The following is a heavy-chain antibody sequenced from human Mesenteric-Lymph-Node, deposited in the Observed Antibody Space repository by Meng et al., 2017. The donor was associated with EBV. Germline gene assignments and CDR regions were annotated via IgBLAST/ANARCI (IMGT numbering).Heavy chain of an antibody. CDR3: ARVSDPRLDTAVPNFDY. D-gene: IGHD5-18*01. CDR1: GYTSTSNA. J-gene: IGHJ4*02. CDR2: INAYNGHT. Sequence: GAGVKKPWASVKVSCKASGYTSTSNAMHSVRQAPGQRLEWMGWINAYNGHTNYAQRLQGRVTMTTDTSTSTAYMELRSLRSDDTAMFYCARVSDPRLDTAVPNFDYWGQGTLVTVSS. V-gene: IGHV1-3*01.